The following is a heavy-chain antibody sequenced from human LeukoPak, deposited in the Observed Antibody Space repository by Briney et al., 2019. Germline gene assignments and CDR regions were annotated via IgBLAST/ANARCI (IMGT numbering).Heavy chain of an antibody. Sequence: PGGSLRLSCAASGYTFSSYGMHWVRQAPGKGLEWVAFIRYDGSNKYYADSVKGRFTISRDNSKNTLYLQMNSLRAEDTAVYYCAKDTWVGAEDSAFDIWGQGTMVTVSS. CDR3: AKDTWVGAEDSAFDI. CDR1: GYTFSSYG. D-gene: IGHD1-26*01. CDR2: IRYDGSNK. J-gene: IGHJ3*02. V-gene: IGHV3-30*02.